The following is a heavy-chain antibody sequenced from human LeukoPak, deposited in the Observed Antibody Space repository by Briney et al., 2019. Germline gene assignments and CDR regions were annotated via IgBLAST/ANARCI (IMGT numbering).Heavy chain of an antibody. CDR2: ISSSGSTI. Sequence: GGSLRLSCAAFGFTFSSYEMNWVRQAPGKGLEWVSYISSSGSTIYYADSVKGRFTISRDNAKNSLYLQMNSLRAEDTAVYYCARATMSSGWYGGLKYYGMDVWGQGTTVTVSS. J-gene: IGHJ6*02. V-gene: IGHV3-48*03. CDR3: ARATMSSGWYGGLKYYGMDV. CDR1: GFTFSSYE. D-gene: IGHD6-19*01.